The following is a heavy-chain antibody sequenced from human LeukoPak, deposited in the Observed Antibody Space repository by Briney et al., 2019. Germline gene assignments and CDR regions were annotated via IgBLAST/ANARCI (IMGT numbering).Heavy chain of an antibody. CDR3: ARGRIVGGNTFDS. J-gene: IGHJ5*01. Sequence: GSLRLSCAASGFTFSNYWIHWVRQAPGKGLVWVSRISSDGTGTIYADSVKGRFTLSRDNANNTLYLQMNSLRAEDTAVYYCARGRIVGGNTFDSWGQGTLVIVSS. CDR2: ISSDGTGT. D-gene: IGHD1-26*01. V-gene: IGHV3-74*01. CDR1: GFTFSNYW.